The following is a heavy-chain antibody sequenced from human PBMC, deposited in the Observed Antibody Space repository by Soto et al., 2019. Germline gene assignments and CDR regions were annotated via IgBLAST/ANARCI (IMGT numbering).Heavy chain of an antibody. CDR3: ARGHDYGDPGPAEYFQH. CDR2: ISAYNGNA. CDR1: GYTFTSYG. Sequence: WASVKVSCKASGYTFTSYGISWVRQAPGQGLEWMGWISAYNGNANYAQKLQGRVTMTTDTSTSTAYMELRSLRSDDTAVYYCARGHDYGDPGPAEYFQHWGQGTLVTVSS. D-gene: IGHD4-17*01. J-gene: IGHJ1*01. V-gene: IGHV1-18*01.